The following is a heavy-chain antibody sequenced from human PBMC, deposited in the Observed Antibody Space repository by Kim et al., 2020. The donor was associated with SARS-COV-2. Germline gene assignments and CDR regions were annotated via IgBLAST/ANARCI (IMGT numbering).Heavy chain of an antibody. CDR3: TKDLRFGWYPFWFDP. CDR1: GFTFNTFA. D-gene: IGHD6-19*01. V-gene: IGHV3-23*01. CDR2: ISGTDTTT. J-gene: IGHJ5*02. Sequence: GGSLRLSCAASGFTFNTFAMHWVRQAPGKGLEWVSSISGTDTTTYYAESVKGRFTISRDNSKNTLFLLMNRLRAEDTAIYYCTKDLRFGWYPFWFDPRG.